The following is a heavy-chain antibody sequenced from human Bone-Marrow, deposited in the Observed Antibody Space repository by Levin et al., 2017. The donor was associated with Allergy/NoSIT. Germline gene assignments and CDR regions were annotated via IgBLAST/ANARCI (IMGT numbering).Heavy chain of an antibody. D-gene: IGHD2-21*01. V-gene: IGHV2-5*01. Sequence: SGPTLVKPTQTLTLTCTFSGFSLTTDGLGVGWIRQPPGKALEWLAFIYWNDDKYYSPSLKTMFTITHDSSNNHVILRMTNMYPVDTATYYCEHTSLLALRTDCGYWGQGTLVTVSS. J-gene: IGHJ4*02. CDR3: EHTSLLALRTDCGY. CDR1: GFSLTTDGLG. CDR2: IYWNDDK.